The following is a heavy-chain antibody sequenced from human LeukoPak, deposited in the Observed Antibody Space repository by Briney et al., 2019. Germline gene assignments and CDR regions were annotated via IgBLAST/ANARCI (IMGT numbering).Heavy chain of an antibody. CDR1: GGSISYYY. D-gene: IGHD2-15*01. CDR3: ARDRYCSGGSCYYYYGIDV. Sequence: NPSETLSLTCTVSGGSISYYYWSWIRQPPGKGLEWIGYMYYSGSTNYNPSLKSRVTISVDTSKNQFSLKLSSVAAADTAVYYCARDRYCSGGSCYYYYGIDVWGQGTTVTVSS. CDR2: MYYSGST. V-gene: IGHV4-59*01. J-gene: IGHJ6*02.